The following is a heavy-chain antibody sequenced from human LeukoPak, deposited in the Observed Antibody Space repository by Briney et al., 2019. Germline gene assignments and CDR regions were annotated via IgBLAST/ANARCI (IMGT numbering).Heavy chain of an antibody. CDR2: IYYSGST. CDR1: GGSISSYY. CDR3: ARAATVTPFDY. J-gene: IGHJ4*02. Sequence: SETLSLTCTVSGGSISSYYWSWIRQPPGKGLEWIGYIYYSGSTNYNPSLKSRVTISVDTSKNQFSLKLSSVTAAYTAGYYCARAATVTPFDYWGQGTLVTVSS. D-gene: IGHD4-17*01. V-gene: IGHV4-59*01.